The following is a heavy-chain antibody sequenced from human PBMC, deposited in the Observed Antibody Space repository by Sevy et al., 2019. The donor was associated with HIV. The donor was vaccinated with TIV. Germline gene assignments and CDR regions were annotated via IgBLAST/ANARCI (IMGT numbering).Heavy chain of an antibody. V-gene: IGHV3-30*02. CDR1: GFTFSRYG. J-gene: IGHJ3*02. D-gene: IGHD3-10*01. CDR2: IRYDGGTR. Sequence: GGSLRLSCAASGFTFSRYGMHWVRQAPGKGLEWVSFIRYDGGTRYYADSVKGRLTSSRANLKNTLYLEMTSLRAEDTAVYYCAKGLGMVQGALLSDDTWGQGTMVTVSS. CDR3: AKGLGMVQGALLSDDT.